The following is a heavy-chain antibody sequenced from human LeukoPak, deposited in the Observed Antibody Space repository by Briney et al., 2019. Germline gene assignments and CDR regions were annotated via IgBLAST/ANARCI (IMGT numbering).Heavy chain of an antibody. CDR2: INQDGSET. D-gene: IGHD3-3*02. CDR1: GFTPIHYW. V-gene: IGHV3-7*01. Sequence: GGSLRLSCALSGFTPIHYWMTWVRQAPGKGLEWVANINQDGSETFYVDSVKGRYTISRDNAKNSVYLQMNSLRAEDTAFYYCARLGAGMHFFYLDLWGQGTLVTVSS. J-gene: IGHJ4*02. CDR3: ARLGAGMHFFYLDL.